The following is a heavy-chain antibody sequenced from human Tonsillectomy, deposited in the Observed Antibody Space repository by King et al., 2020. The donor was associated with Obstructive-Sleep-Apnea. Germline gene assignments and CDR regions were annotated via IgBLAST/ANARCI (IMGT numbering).Heavy chain of an antibody. CDR3: TTDYHYEWDYFDS. J-gene: IGHJ4*02. CDR2: FKSKTDGGAT. Sequence: VQLVESGGGLVKPGGSLRLSCAASGLTFNRAWMSWVRQAPGQGLEWVGRFKSKTDGGATDYAAPVKGRFNISRDASKNTLYLQMNSLKTEDTAVYYCTTDYHYEWDYFDSWGQGTLVTVSS. CDR1: GLTFNRAW. D-gene: IGHD5-12*01. V-gene: IGHV3-15*01.